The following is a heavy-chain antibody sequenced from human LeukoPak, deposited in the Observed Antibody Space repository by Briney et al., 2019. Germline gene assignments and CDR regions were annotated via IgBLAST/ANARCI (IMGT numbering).Heavy chain of an antibody. CDR3: ARSNNGFDY. D-gene: IGHD1/OR15-1a*01. V-gene: IGHV3-74*01. CDR1: GFTFTTYD. CDR2: SNIDGSIT. J-gene: IGHJ4*02. Sequence: GGSLRLSCAASGFTFTTYDMTWVRQAPGKGLEWVSRSNIDGSITSYADSVKGRFTISRDNAKNTLYLQMNSLRAEDTAVYYCARSNNGFDYWGQGTLVTVSS.